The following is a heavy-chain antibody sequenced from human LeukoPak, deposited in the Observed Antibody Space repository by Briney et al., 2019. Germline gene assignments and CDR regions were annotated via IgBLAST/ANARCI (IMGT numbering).Heavy chain of an antibody. V-gene: IGHV7-4-1*02. Sequence: GASVKVSCKASGYTFTSYGISWVRQAPGQGLEWMGWINTNTGNPTYAQGFTGRFVFSLDTSVSTAYLQISSLKAEDTAVYYCARDSGNYYGSGSYWDFDYWGQGTLVTVSS. CDR3: ARDSGNYYGSGSYWDFDY. CDR2: INTNTGNP. J-gene: IGHJ4*02. D-gene: IGHD3-10*01. CDR1: GYTFTSYG.